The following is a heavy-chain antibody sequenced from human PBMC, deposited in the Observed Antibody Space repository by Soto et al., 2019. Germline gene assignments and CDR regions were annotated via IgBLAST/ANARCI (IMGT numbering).Heavy chain of an antibody. Sequence: GGSLRLSCAASGFTVRSNYMSWVRQAPGKGLEWVSVIYSGGSTYYADSVKGRFTISRYNSKNTLYLQMNSLRAEDTAVYYCVRMGYDCSVYYFDYGGQGTLVTVFS. D-gene: IGHD3-22*01. CDR3: VRMGYDCSVYYFDY. J-gene: IGHJ4*02. CDR2: IYSGGST. CDR1: GFTVRSNY. V-gene: IGHV3-66*01.